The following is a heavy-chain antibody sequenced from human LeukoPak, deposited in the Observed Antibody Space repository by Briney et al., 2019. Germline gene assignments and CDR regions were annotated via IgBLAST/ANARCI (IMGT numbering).Heavy chain of an antibody. J-gene: IGHJ4*02. Sequence: GGSLRLSCAASGFTFSSYAISWVRQAPGKGLEWVAVISYDGSNKYYADSVKGRFTISRDNSKNTLYLQMNSLRAEDTAVYYCAKVLRWVRGVPFDYWGQGTLVTVSS. V-gene: IGHV3-30*18. CDR1: GFTFSSYA. D-gene: IGHD3-10*01. CDR3: AKVLRWVRGVPFDY. CDR2: ISYDGSNK.